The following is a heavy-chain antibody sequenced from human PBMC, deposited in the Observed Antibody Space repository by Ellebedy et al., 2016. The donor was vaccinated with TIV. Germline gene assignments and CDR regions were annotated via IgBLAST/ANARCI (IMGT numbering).Heavy chain of an antibody. V-gene: IGHV1-24*01. Sequence: ASVKVSCKVSGYTLTELSMHWVRQAPGKGLEWMGGFDPEDGETNYAQKFQGRVTITADKSTTTAYLELNTLRSEDTAVFYCARGRSGTSFPNSFDIWGQGTMVTVSS. CDR3: ARGRSGTSFPNSFDI. CDR2: FDPEDGET. J-gene: IGHJ3*02. D-gene: IGHD1-26*01. CDR1: GYTLTELS.